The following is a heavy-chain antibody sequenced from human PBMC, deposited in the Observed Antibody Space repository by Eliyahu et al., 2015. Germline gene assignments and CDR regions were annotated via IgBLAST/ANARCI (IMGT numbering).Heavy chain of an antibody. D-gene: IGHD3/OR15-3a*01. CDR2: ITPGAGTT. J-gene: IGHJ4*02. CDR3: VKPSYPYGFTFDS. Sequence: EVQLLESGGGVAQPGGSLRLSCGASGFTFSNFGMRWVRQSPGKGLEWVSSITPGAGTTHYSDSVRGRFTISRDNSNNTLFLQMNNLRVEDTARYYCVKPSYPYGFTFDSWGQGVLVTVSS. V-gene: IGHV3-23*01. CDR1: GFTFSNFG.